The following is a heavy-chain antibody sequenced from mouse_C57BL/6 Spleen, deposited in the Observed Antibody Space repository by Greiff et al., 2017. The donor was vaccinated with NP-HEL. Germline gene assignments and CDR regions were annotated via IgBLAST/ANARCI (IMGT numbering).Heavy chain of an antibody. V-gene: IGHV1-53*01. CDR2: INPSNGGT. J-gene: IGHJ3*01. D-gene: IGHD1-1*01. Sequence: QVQLQQPGTELVKPGASVKLSCKASGYNFTSYWMHWVKQRPGQGLEWIGNINPSNGGTNYNEKFKSKATLTVDKSSSTAYMQLSSLTSEYSAFYYCAIWGCGSSYWFAYWGQGTLVTVSA. CDR1: GYNFTSYW. CDR3: AIWGCGSSYWFAY.